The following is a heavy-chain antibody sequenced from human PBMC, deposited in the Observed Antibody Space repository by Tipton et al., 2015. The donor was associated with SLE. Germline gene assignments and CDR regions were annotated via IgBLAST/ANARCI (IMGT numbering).Heavy chain of an antibody. D-gene: IGHD3-22*01. Sequence: SLRLSCAASGFTFSSYGMHWVRQAPGKGLEWVAVIWYDGSNKYYADSVKGRFTISRDNSKNTLYLQMNSLRAEDTAVYYCARGRDITMIVVVANDAFDIWGQGTMVTVSS. CDR1: GFTFSSYG. J-gene: IGHJ3*02. CDR2: IWYDGSNK. CDR3: ARGRDITMIVVVANDAFDI. V-gene: IGHV3-33*01.